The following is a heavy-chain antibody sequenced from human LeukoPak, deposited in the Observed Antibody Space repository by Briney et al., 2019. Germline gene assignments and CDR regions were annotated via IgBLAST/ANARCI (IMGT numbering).Heavy chain of an antibody. CDR1: GFTFTNYA. D-gene: IGHD1-26*01. J-gene: IGHJ4*02. Sequence: GRSLRLSCAASGFTFTNYAMHWVRQAPGKGLEYVSAISSNGGSTYYANSVKGRFTISRDNSKNTLYLQMGSLRAEDMAVYYCRGVGGASDYWGQGTLVTVSS. CDR2: ISSNGGST. V-gene: IGHV3-64*01. CDR3: RGVGGASDY.